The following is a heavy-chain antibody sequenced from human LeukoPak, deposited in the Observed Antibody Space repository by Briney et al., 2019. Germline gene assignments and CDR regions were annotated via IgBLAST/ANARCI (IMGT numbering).Heavy chain of an antibody. CDR3: ARTDYGGRRHFDY. V-gene: IGHV4-39*01. D-gene: IGHD4-23*01. CDR1: GGSISSSSYY. Sequence: SETLSLTCTVSGGSISSSSYYWGWIRQPPGKGLEWIGSIYYSGGTYYNPSLKSRGTISVDTSKNQFSLKLSSVTAADTAVYYCARTDYGGRRHFDYWGQGTLVTVSS. CDR2: IYYSGGT. J-gene: IGHJ4*02.